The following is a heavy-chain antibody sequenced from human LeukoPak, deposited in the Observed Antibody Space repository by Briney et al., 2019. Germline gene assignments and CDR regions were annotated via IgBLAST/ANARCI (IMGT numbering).Heavy chain of an antibody. J-gene: IGHJ4*02. Sequence: GGSLRLPCVVSGITFSNYAMSWVRQAPGKGPEWVSGITASGGNSYYADPVKGRFTISRDNSNNILYLQMTSLRAEDTAVYYCAKLPTYDFWSGYYNDWGQGTLVTVSS. CDR3: AKLPTYDFWSGYYND. CDR1: GITFSNYA. V-gene: IGHV3-23*01. CDR2: ITASGGNS. D-gene: IGHD3-3*01.